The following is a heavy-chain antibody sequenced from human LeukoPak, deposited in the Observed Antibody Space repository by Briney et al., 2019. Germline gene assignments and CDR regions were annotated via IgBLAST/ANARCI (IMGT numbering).Heavy chain of an antibody. V-gene: IGHV3-23*01. CDR3: AKDDGSGRYQIDY. D-gene: IGHD6-19*01. CDR2: IRGSGGSS. J-gene: IGHJ4*02. Sequence: QPGGSLRLSCAASGFTFSSYAMNWVRQAPGKGLEWVSVIRGSGGSSFYGDSVKGRFTISRDNSKNKLYLQMNSLRAEDTAVYYCAKDDGSGRYQIDYWGQGTLVTVSS. CDR1: GFTFSSYA.